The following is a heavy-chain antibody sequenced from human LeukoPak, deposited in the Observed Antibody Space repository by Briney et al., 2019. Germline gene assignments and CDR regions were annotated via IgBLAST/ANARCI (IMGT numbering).Heavy chain of an antibody. D-gene: IGHD2-15*01. CDR3: ARLYCSGGSCYGAFDI. CDR2: IHYSGST. V-gene: IGHV4-39*01. CDR1: GGSISSRTYY. Sequence: PSETLSLTCTVSGGSISSRTYYWGWLRQPPGKGLEWIGSIHYSGSTYYNPSLKSRLTISVDTSKNQFSLKLSSVTAADTAVYYCARLYCSGGSCYGAFDIWGQGTMVTVSS. J-gene: IGHJ3*02.